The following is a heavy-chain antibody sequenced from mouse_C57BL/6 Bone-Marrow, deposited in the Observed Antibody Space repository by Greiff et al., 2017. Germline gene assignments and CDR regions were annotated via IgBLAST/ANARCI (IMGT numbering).Heavy chain of an antibody. D-gene: IGHD1-1*01. CDR3: ARFTTVVAPHAMDD. J-gene: IGHJ4*01. Sequence: QVQLQQSGAELARPGASVKLSCKASGYTFTSYGISWVKQRTGQGLEWIGEIYPRSGNTYYNEKFKGKATLTADKSSSTAYMELRSLTSEDSAVYFCARFTTVVAPHAMDDWGKGTSVTVSS. V-gene: IGHV1-81*01. CDR1: GYTFTSYG. CDR2: IYPRSGNT.